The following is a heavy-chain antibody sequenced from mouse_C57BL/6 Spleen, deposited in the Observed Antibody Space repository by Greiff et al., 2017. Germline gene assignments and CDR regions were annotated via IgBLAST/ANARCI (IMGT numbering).Heavy chain of an antibody. V-gene: IGHV1-22*01. D-gene: IGHD4-1*01. CDR3: ARSNRGPYFDY. J-gene: IGHJ2*01. CDR1: GYTFTDYT. CDR2: INPNNGGT. Sequence: EVQLQQSGPELVKPGASVKLSCKASGYTFTDYTMHWVKQSHGKGLEWIGYINPNNGGTSYNQKFKGKATLTVNKSSSTAYMELRSLTSEDSAVYYCARSNRGPYFDYWGQGTTLTVSS.